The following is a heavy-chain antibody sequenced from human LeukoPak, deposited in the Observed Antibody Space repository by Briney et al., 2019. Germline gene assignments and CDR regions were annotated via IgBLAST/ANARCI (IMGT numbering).Heavy chain of an antibody. Sequence: ASVKVSCKASGYTFTSYGISWVRQAPGQRLEWMGWINAGNGNTKYSQKFQGRVTITRDTSASTAYMELSSLRSEDTAVYYCARRGPDVPHPLDVWGQGTTVTVSS. J-gene: IGHJ6*02. D-gene: IGHD1-14*01. CDR1: GYTFTSYG. V-gene: IGHV1-3*01. CDR3: ARRGPDVPHPLDV. CDR2: INAGNGNT.